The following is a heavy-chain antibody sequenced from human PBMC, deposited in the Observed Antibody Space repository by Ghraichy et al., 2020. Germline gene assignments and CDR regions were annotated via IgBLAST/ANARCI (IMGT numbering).Heavy chain of an antibody. V-gene: IGHV3-74*01. J-gene: IGHJ4*02. D-gene: IGHD3-22*01. CDR3: ARGDSSGYGGY. CDR1: GFTFSSYW. Sequence: LSLTCAASGFTFSSYWMHWVRQVPGKGLIWVSRIKSDGSYTNYADSVKGRFTISRDNAKNTLYLQMNSLRVEDTAVYYCARGDSSGYGGYWGQGTLVTVSS. CDR2: IKSDGSYT.